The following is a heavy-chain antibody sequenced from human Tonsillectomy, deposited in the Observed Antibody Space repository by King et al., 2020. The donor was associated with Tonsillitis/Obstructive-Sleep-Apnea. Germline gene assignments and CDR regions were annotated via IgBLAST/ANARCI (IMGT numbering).Heavy chain of an antibody. CDR3: AYYPRTAATQDNWYDP. CDR1: GANFTSYW. Sequence: QLVQSGAEVKKPGESLKISCKGSGANFTSYWIGWVRQMPGKGLECMGLIYPDDSDTIYSPSFQGQVTISADKSISTAYLQFNSLKASDSAMYYCAYYPRTAATQDNWYDPWGQGTLVTASS. CDR2: IYPDDSDT. V-gene: IGHV5-51*03. D-gene: IGHD6-13*01. J-gene: IGHJ5*02.